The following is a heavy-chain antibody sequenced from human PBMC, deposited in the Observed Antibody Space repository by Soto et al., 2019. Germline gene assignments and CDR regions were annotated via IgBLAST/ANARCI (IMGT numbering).Heavy chain of an antibody. Sequence: PAVSLRPSCAASGCPFSSYAMSWVRKAPGKGLEWVSSISRTGADIYYADSVKGRFTISRDNAKNSLFLQMNGLKVEDTAVYYCARDLDRNGYYSVYWGLGTLVTVSS. CDR1: GCPFSSYA. D-gene: IGHD3-3*01. J-gene: IGHJ1*01. CDR3: ARDLDRNGYYSVY. CDR2: ISRTGADI. V-gene: IGHV3-21*01.